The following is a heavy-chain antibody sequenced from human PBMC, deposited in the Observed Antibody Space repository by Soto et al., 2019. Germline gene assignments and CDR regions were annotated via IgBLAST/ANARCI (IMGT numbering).Heavy chain of an antibody. D-gene: IGHD3-10*01. J-gene: IGHJ6*02. Sequence: SETLSLTSTVSGGSISSSSYYWGWIRQPPGKGLEWIGSIYYSGSTYYNPSLKSRVTISVDTSKNQFSLKLSSVTAADTAVYYCARQLLLWFGELTDYYYYGMDVWGQGTTVT. CDR3: ARQLLLWFGELTDYYYYGMDV. V-gene: IGHV4-39*01. CDR1: GGSISSSSYY. CDR2: IYYSGST.